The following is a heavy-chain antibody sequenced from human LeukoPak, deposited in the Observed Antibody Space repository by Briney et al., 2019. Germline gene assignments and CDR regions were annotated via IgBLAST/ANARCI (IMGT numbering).Heavy chain of an antibody. Sequence: GGSLRLSCAASGLTFSSYAMHWVRKAPGKGLEWVAVISYDGSNKYYADSVKGRFTISRDNSKNTLYLQMNSLRAEDTAVYYCARAGRSNIDYWGQGTLVTVSS. CDR2: ISYDGSNK. CDR3: ARAGRSNIDY. D-gene: IGHD4-11*01. V-gene: IGHV3-30-3*01. CDR1: GLTFSSYA. J-gene: IGHJ4*02.